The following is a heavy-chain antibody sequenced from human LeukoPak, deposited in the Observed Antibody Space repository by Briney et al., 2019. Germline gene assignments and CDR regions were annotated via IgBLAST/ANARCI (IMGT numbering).Heavy chain of an antibody. V-gene: IGHV4-4*02. Sequence: SETLSLTCAVSGGSISSSNWWSWVRQPPGKGLEWIGEIYHSGSTNYNPSLKSRVTISVDTSKNQFSLKLSSVTAADTAVYYCARTYYDILTGYPYYFDYWGQGTLVTVSS. CDR1: GGSISSSNW. D-gene: IGHD3-9*01. CDR2: IYHSGST. CDR3: ARTYYDILTGYPYYFDY. J-gene: IGHJ4*02.